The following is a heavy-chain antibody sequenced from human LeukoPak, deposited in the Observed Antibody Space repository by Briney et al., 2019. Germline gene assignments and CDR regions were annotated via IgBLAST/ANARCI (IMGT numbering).Heavy chain of an antibody. D-gene: IGHD6-19*01. CDR3: ARSQWLAPFDY. CDR1: GYTFTGYY. Sequence: ASVKVSCKASGYTFTGYYMHWVRQAPGQGLEWMGRINPNSGGTNYAQKFQGRVTMTRDTSISTAYMELRSLRSDDTAVYYCARSQWLAPFDYWGQGTLVTVSS. CDR2: INPNSGGT. V-gene: IGHV1-2*06. J-gene: IGHJ4*02.